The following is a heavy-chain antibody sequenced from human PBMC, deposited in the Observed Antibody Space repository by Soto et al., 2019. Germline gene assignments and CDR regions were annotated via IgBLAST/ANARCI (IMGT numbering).Heavy chain of an antibody. D-gene: IGHD2-15*01. Sequence: PSETLSLTCALYGASFSAYYWSWIRQPPGEWLEWIGEVNHSGSTNYNPSLKSRVTISVDTSKNQSALRLTSVTAADTAVYYCARGSIVVVVAATGVRYPAALDYFDYWGQGTLVTVSS. J-gene: IGHJ4*02. CDR2: VNHSGST. CDR1: GASFSAYY. CDR3: ARGSIVVVVAATGVRYPAALDYFDY. V-gene: IGHV4-34*01.